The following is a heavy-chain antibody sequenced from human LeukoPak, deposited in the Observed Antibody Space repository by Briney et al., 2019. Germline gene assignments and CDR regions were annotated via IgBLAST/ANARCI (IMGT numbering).Heavy chain of an antibody. D-gene: IGHD6-13*01. CDR2: IYYSGST. Sequence: SETLSLTCTVSGGSISSSHYYWDWIRQPPGKGLEWIGNIYYSGSTYYNPSLKSRVTISVDTSKNQFSLKLSSVTAADTAVYYCARVTGYRIEDYFDYWGQGTLVTVSS. V-gene: IGHV4-39*07. CDR3: ARVTGYRIEDYFDY. J-gene: IGHJ4*02. CDR1: GGSISSSHYY.